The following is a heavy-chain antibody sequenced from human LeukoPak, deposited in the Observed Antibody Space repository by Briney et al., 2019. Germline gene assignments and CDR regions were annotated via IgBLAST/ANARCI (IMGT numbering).Heavy chain of an antibody. V-gene: IGHV3-21*01. CDR2: ISADSRYI. CDR3: ASVVGYCSIVRCWAYMDV. CDR1: GFTFTTHS. Sequence: PGGSLRLSCAASGFTFTTHSMTWVRQAPGKGLEWVSSISADSRYIYYADSVKGRLTISRNNAQNSLYLQLNRLRAEDTAVYYCASVVGYCSIVRCWAYMDVGGKGTTITVSS. D-gene: IGHD2-2*01. J-gene: IGHJ6*03.